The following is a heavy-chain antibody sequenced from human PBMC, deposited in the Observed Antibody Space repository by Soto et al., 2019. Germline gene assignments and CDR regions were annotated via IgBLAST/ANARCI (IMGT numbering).Heavy chain of an antibody. CDR1: GFSLSTSGVG. J-gene: IGHJ5*01. D-gene: IGHD3-22*01. V-gene: IGHV2-5*02. Sequence: QITLKESGPTLVKPTQTLTLTCTFSGFSLSTSGVGVGWIRQPPGKALEWLTLIWWDDNKRHTPSLNSRITIPXDTSKNHVVLTMTTXDPVDTGTFHCAHTSSGTYYSFDSWGQGTLVTVSS. CDR3: AHTSSGTYYSFDS. CDR2: IWWDDNK.